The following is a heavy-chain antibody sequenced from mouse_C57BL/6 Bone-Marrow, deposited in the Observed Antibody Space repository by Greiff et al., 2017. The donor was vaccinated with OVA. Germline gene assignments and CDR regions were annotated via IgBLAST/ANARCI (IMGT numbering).Heavy chain of an antibody. D-gene: IGHD3-2*02. CDR3: AKGQLRLGAMDY. V-gene: IGHV5-17*01. CDR2: ISSGSSTI. J-gene: IGHJ4*01. Sequence: DVMLVESGGGLVKPGGSLKLSCAASGFTFSDYGMHWVRQAPEKGLEWVAYISSGSSTIYYADTVKGRFTISRDNAKNTLFLQMTSLRSEDTAMYYCAKGQLRLGAMDYWGQGTSVTVSS. CDR1: GFTFSDYG.